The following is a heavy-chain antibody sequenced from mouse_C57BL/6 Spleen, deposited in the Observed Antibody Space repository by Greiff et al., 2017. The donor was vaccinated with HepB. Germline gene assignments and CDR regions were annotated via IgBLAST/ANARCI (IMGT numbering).Heavy chain of an antibody. CDR1: GYTFTSYT. D-gene: IGHD2-14*01. Sequence: QVQLKQSGAELARPGASVKMSCKASGYTFTSYTMHWVKQRPGQGLEWIGYINPSSGYTKYNQKFKDKATFTADNSSSTAYRQLSSLKSEYSAVYYCARGAVRWYFDVWGTGTTVTVSS. J-gene: IGHJ1*03. V-gene: IGHV1-4*01. CDR2: INPSSGYT. CDR3: ARGAVRWYFDV.